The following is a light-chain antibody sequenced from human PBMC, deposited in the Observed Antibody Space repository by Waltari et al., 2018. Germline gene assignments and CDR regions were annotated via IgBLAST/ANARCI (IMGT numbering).Light chain of an antibody. Sequence: QSALTQPPSASGSPGQSVPISCTGPRRDIGSSKSFSWYQQHPPKAPKLMIYEVNKRPSGVPDRFSGSKPGNTASLTVSGLQADDEADYYCSSYAGSSNLIFGGGTKLTVL. CDR3: SSYAGSSNLI. J-gene: IGLJ2*01. V-gene: IGLV2-8*01. CDR1: RRDIGSSKS. CDR2: EVN.